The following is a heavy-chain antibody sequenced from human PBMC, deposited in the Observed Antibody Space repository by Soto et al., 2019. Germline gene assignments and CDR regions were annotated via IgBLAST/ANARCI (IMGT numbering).Heavy chain of an antibody. CDR3: ARHRTYYDFWSGYGYYYYGMDV. CDR2: IYYSGST. Sequence: SETRSLTWTGSGGSISRSSYYWGCIRQPPGKGLEWIGSIYYSGSTYYNPSLKSRVTISVDTSKNQFSLKLSSVTAADTAVYYCARHRTYYDFWSGYGYYYYGMDVWGQGTTVT. CDR1: GGSISRSSYY. V-gene: IGHV4-39*01. J-gene: IGHJ6*02. D-gene: IGHD3-3*01.